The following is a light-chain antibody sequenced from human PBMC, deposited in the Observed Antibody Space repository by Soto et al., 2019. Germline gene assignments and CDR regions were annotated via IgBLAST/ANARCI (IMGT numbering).Light chain of an antibody. CDR3: QERKRWPRGT. J-gene: IGKJ4*01. CDR2: SAS. V-gene: IGKV3-11*01. Sequence: EVVLTQSPATLSLSPAESATLSCRASQSVSVNFAWYQQKPGQAPRPLIYSASDRAPGIPARFSGRGSGTYFTLTISSLEPEDFAVYYCQERKRWPRGTFGGGTKVDIK. CDR1: QSVSVN.